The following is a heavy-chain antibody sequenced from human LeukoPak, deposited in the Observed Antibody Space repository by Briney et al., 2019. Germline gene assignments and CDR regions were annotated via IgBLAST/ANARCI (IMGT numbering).Heavy chain of an antibody. D-gene: IGHD4-17*01. Sequence: SETLSLTCAVYGGSFSGYYWSWIRQPPGKGLEWIGEINHSGSTNYNPSLKSRVTISVDTSKNQFSLKLSSVTAADTAVYYCARGDYEGSYFDLWGRGTLVTVSS. CDR2: INHSGST. CDR3: ARGDYEGSYFDL. V-gene: IGHV4-34*01. J-gene: IGHJ2*01. CDR1: GGSFSGYY.